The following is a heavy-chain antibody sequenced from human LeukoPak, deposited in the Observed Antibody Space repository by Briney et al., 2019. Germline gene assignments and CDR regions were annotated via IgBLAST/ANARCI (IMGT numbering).Heavy chain of an antibody. Sequence: PGGSLRLSCAASGFTFNSYWMTWVRQAPGKGLEWVANIKQDGSEKYYVDSVKGRFTISRDNAKNSLYLQMNSLRAEDTAVYYCAKGSLGYCSGTSCPNWFDPWGQGTLVTVSS. V-gene: IGHV3-7*01. CDR1: GFTFNSYW. J-gene: IGHJ5*02. CDR3: AKGSLGYCSGTSCPNWFDP. CDR2: IKQDGSEK. D-gene: IGHD2-2*01.